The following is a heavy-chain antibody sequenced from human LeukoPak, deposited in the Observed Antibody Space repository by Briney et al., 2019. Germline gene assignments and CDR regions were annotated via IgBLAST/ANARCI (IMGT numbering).Heavy chain of an antibody. CDR2: ISGSGGST. CDR3: AKGGSGPDHFDY. CDR1: GFTFSSYA. D-gene: IGHD2-15*01. J-gene: IGHJ4*02. Sequence: PGGSLRLSCAASGFTFSSYAMSWVRQAPGKGLVWVSAISGSGGSTYYADSVKGRFTISRDNSKNTLYLQMNSLRAEDTAVYYCAKGGSGPDHFDYWGQGTLVTVSS. V-gene: IGHV3-23*01.